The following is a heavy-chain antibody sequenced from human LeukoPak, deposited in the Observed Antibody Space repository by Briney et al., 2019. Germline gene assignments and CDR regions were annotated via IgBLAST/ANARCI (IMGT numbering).Heavy chain of an antibody. CDR2: INHSGST. Sequence: PSETLSLTCTVYGGSFSGYYWSWIRQPPGKGLEWIGEINHSGSTNYNPSLKSRVTISVDTSKNQFSLKLSSVTAADTAVYYCARGLSYGSGRSYNWFDPWGQGTLVTVSS. V-gene: IGHV4-34*01. D-gene: IGHD3-10*01. J-gene: IGHJ5*02. CDR1: GGSFSGYY. CDR3: ARGLSYGSGRSYNWFDP.